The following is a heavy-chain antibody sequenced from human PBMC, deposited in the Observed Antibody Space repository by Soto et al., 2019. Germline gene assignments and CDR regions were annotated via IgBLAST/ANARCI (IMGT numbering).Heavy chain of an antibody. D-gene: IGHD3-9*01. Sequence: VVPKRLSCKVSGYRITGYGSRRVSQMPGKGLEGMGRIDPSVSYTNYSPSFQVHVSISADKSISTAYLQLSSLKASDTAMYYCARRNLRSFDWAIAWGQGTLVTGSS. CDR3: ARRNLRSFDWAIA. CDR2: IDPSVSYT. V-gene: IGHV5-10-1*01. J-gene: IGHJ5*01. CDR1: GYRITGYG.